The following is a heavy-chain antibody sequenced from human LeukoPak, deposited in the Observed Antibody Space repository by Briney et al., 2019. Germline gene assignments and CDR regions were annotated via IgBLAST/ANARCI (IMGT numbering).Heavy chain of an antibody. V-gene: IGHV1-18*01. D-gene: IGHD7-27*01. Sequence: ASVKVSCKASGRNFPSYGISWMRQAPGQGLEWMGWISLNNGSTNYAKKYQGRITVTKDTSTTTAYMELGSLTSGDTAVCYCVRGDRFFDYWGQGTLVTVSS. CDR3: VRGDRFFDY. CDR2: ISLNNGST. CDR1: GRNFPSYG. J-gene: IGHJ4*02.